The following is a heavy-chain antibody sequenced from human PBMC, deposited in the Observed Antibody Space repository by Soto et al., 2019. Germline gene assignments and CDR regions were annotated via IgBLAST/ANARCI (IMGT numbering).Heavy chain of an antibody. Sequence: GGSLRLSCVASGFTFNRYWMSWVRQAPGKGLERVANVKQDGSEQYYLDSVKGRFTISRDNAKNSLYLQMDSLRVEDTAVYYCAPRVYDYVWRVTDYWGQGTLVTVSS. D-gene: IGHD3-16*01. V-gene: IGHV3-7*05. CDR2: VKQDGSEQ. CDR3: APRVYDYVWRVTDY. J-gene: IGHJ4*02. CDR1: GFTFNRYW.